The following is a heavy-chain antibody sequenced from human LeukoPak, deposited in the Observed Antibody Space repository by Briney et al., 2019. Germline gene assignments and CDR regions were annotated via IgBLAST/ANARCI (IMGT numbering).Heavy chain of an antibody. CDR2: IRHGGET. D-gene: IGHD2-15*01. V-gene: IGHV3-23*01. CDR3: AKASWVSTAAAVW. CDR1: GFSFSSYA. Sequence: GESLPLPCAPCGFSFSSYAVSWVRRPPERGLEWLSRIRHGGETLYADSLKARFTLSRDSPRNTVYLQLNYLRVGHPRIFFCAKASWVSTAAAVWWGQGTLVTVSS. J-gene: IGHJ4*02.